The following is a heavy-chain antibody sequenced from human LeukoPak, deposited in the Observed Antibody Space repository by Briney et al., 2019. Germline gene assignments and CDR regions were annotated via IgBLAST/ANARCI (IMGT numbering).Heavy chain of an antibody. Sequence: SETLSLTCTVSGGSISSSSYYWGWIRQPPGKGLEWIGSIYYSGSTYYNPSLKSRVTISVDTSKNQFSLKLSSVTAADTAVYYCASRSPYYYGSGSPDAFDIWGQGTMVTVSS. CDR1: GGSISSSSYY. V-gene: IGHV4-39*07. J-gene: IGHJ3*02. CDR2: IYYSGST. CDR3: ASRSPYYYGSGSPDAFDI. D-gene: IGHD3-10*01.